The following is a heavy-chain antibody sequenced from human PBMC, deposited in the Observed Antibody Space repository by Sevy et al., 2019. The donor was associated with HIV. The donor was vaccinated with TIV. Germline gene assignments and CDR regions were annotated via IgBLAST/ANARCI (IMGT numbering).Heavy chain of an antibody. CDR3: AKDFYDSSGYSYFDH. CDR1: GFTFSSYG. D-gene: IGHD3-22*01. Sequence: GGSLRLSCAASGFTFSSYGMHWVRQAPGKGLEWVAVISCDGSNKYYADSVKGRFTISRDNSKITLYLQMNSLRDEDTSLYYCAKDFYDSSGYSYFDHWGQGTLVTVSS. CDR2: ISCDGSNK. V-gene: IGHV3-30*18. J-gene: IGHJ4*02.